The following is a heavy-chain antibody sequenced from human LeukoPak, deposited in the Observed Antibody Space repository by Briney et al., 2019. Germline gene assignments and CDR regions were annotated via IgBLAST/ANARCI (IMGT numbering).Heavy chain of an antibody. Sequence: SETLSLTCTVSGSSIGTYSWTWIRQPAGKGLEWIGRIYTSGSTNYNPSLKSRVAMSVDTSKNQFSLKLSSVTAADTAVYYCARLSADSSSSRGFDYWGQGTLVTVSS. V-gene: IGHV4-4*07. CDR3: ARLSADSSSSRGFDY. D-gene: IGHD2-2*01. J-gene: IGHJ4*02. CDR1: GSSIGTYS. CDR2: IYTSGST.